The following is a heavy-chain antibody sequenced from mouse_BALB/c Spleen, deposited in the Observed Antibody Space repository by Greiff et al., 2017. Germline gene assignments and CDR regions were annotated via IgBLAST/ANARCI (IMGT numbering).Heavy chain of an antibody. D-gene: IGHD1-1*01. CDR2: IWSGGST. CDR1: GFSLTSYG. CDR3: ARNYYGSLAY. V-gene: IGHV2-4-1*01. Sequence: QVQLKQSGPGLVQPSQSLSITCTVSGFSLTSYGVHWVRQSPGKGLEWLGVIWSGGSTDYNAAFISRLSISKDNSKSQVFFKMNSLQADDTAIYYCARNYYGSLAYWGQGTLVTVSA. J-gene: IGHJ3*01.